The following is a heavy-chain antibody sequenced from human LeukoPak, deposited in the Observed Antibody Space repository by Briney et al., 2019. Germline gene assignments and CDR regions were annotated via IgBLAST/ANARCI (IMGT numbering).Heavy chain of an antibody. CDR1: GGSISSSNW. CDR2: IYHSGST. Sequence: SETLSLTCAVSGGSISSSNWWSWVRPPPGKGLEWIGEIYHSGSTNHNSSLKSRVTISTDKSKNQFSLKLSSVIAADTAVYYCAKRNADSSSWSPNGAFDIWGQGTMVTVSS. D-gene: IGHD6-13*01. V-gene: IGHV4-4*02. J-gene: IGHJ3*02. CDR3: AKRNADSSSWSPNGAFDI.